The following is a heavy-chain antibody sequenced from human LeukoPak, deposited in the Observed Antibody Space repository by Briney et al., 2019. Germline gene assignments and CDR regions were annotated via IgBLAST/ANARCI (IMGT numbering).Heavy chain of an antibody. Sequence: GGSLRLSCAASGFTFSSYAMSWVRQAPGKGLEWVASINHNGNVNYYVDSVKGRFTISRDNAKNSLYLQMSNLRAEDTAVYYCASTPPNYYDSSGYPFDYWGQGTLVTVSS. J-gene: IGHJ4*02. D-gene: IGHD3-22*01. V-gene: IGHV3-7*03. CDR3: ASTPPNYYDSSGYPFDY. CDR1: GFTFSSYA. CDR2: INHNGNVN.